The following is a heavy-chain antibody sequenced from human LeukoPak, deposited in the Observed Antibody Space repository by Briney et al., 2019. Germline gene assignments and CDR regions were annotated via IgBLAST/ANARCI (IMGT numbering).Heavy chain of an antibody. J-gene: IGHJ4*02. CDR1: GFAVSNNY. CDR3: ARLRRELWGLSLDD. Sequence: GGSLRLSCAASGFAVSNNYMSWVRQAPGKGLEWVSVIYSDGSPYYADSVRGRFTISRDNSKNTLYLQMNSLRAEDTAVYYCARLRRELWGLSLDDWGQGTRVTVSS. V-gene: IGHV3-66*04. D-gene: IGHD1-7*01. CDR2: IYSDGSP.